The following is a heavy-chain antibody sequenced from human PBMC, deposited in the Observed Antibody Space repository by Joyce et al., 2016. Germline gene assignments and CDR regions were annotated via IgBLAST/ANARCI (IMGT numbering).Heavy chain of an antibody. V-gene: IGHV3-21*01. J-gene: IGHJ4*02. CDR2: LSSSSSYI. D-gene: IGHD2-8*01. CDR1: GFTFSSYS. Sequence: EVQLVESGGGLVKPGGSLRLSCVASGFTFSSYSMSWVRQAPGKGLGWVSSLSSSSSYIKYTDSGKGRFTISRDNAKNSLYLQMNSLRVEDTAVYYCARSSYTNGIFDYWGQGTLVTVSS. CDR3: ARSSYTNGIFDY.